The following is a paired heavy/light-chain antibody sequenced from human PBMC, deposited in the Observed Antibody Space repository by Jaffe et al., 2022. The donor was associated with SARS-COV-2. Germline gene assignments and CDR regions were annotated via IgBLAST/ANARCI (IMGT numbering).Heavy chain of an antibody. J-gene: IGHJ4*02. CDR1: GYTFTSYA. CDR2: INTNTGNP. CDR3: AKVRGGSYEHYFDY. V-gene: IGHV7-4-1*02. D-gene: IGHD1-26*01. Sequence: QVQLVQSESELKKPGASVKVSCKASGYTFTSYALNWVRQAPGQGLEWMGWINTNTGNPTYAQGFTGRFVFSLDTSVNTAYLEISSLKSEDTAIYYCAKVRGGSYEHYFDYWGQGTLVTVSS.
Light chain of an antibody. CDR2: LNSDGSH. CDR3: QTWYAGTQV. V-gene: IGLV4-69*01. CDR1: SDHSILS. Sequence: QLVLTQSPSASASLGASVKLTCTLSSDHSILSIAWHQQQPEKGPRFLMKLNSDGSHNKGDGIPDRFSGSSSGAERYLTISSLQSEDEADYYCQTWYAGTQVFGGGTKLTVL. J-gene: IGLJ3*02.